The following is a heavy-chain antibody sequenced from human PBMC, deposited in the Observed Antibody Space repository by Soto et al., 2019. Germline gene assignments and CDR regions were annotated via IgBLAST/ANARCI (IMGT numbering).Heavy chain of an antibody. CDR3: ARDVPPRHPDYGDYPEENYYYYDGMDV. D-gene: IGHD4-17*01. V-gene: IGHV1-18*04. CDR1: GYTFTSYG. Sequence: ASVKVSCKASGYTFTSYGISWVRQAPGQGLEWMGWISAYNGNTNYAQKLQGRVTMTTDTSTSTAYMELRSLRSDDTAVYYCARDVPPRHPDYGDYPEENYYYYDGMDVWGQGTTVTVSS. CDR2: ISAYNGNT. J-gene: IGHJ6*02.